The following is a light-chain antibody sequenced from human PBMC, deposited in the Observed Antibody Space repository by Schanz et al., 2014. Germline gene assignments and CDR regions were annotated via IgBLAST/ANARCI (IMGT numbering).Light chain of an antibody. V-gene: IGKV3-20*01. J-gene: IGKJ1*01. CDR3: QQYSSSFPT. CDR1: QSVSSK. CDR2: DAS. Sequence: EIVLTQSPGTLSLSPGERATLSCRASQSVSSKLAWYQQKPGQAPRLLIYDASNRATDIPDRFSGSGSGTEFTLTINSLQPDDYATYYCQQYSSSFPTFGQGTKVEIK.